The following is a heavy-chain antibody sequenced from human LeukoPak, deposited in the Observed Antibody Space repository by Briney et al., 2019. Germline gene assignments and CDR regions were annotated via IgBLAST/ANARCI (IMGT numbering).Heavy chain of an antibody. D-gene: IGHD2-8*02. Sequence: GGSLRLSCAASGFTFSSYAMSWVRQAPGKGLGWVSAISGSGGSTYYADSVKGRFTISRDNAKNTLYLQMSSLRAEDTAVYYCARVLTGSWDWFDPWGQGTLVTVSS. CDR2: ISGSGGST. CDR1: GFTFSSYA. J-gene: IGHJ5*02. V-gene: IGHV3-23*01. CDR3: ARVLTGSWDWFDP.